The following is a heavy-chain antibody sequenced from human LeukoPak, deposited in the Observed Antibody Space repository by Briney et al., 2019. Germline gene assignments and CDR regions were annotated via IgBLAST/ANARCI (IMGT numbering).Heavy chain of an antibody. CDR3: AGVRYSDSSVLTRKRSYYFDY. D-gene: IGHD3-22*01. CDR2: ISTSGST. CDR1: GGSFSGYY. J-gene: IGHJ4*02. V-gene: IGHV4-59*10. Sequence: SETLSLTCAVYGGSFSGYYWSWIRQPAGKGLESIGHISTSGSTNYNPSLKRRVTMSVDTSKNQFSLKLSSVTAADTAVYYCAGVRYSDSSVLTRKRSYYFDYWGQGTLVTVSS.